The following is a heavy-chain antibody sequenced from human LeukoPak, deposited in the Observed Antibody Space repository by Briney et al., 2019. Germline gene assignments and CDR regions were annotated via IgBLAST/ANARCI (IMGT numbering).Heavy chain of an antibody. D-gene: IGHD3-10*01. CDR2: ISAYNGNT. V-gene: IGHV1-18*04. J-gene: IGHJ6*03. CDR3: ARMRKGTLWFGELPMDV. CDR1: GYTFTSYG. Sequence: ASVKVSCKASGYTFTSYGISWVRQAPGQGLEWMGWISAYNGNTNYAQKLQGRVTMTTDTSTSTAYMELRSLRSDDTAVYYCARMRKGTLWFGELPMDVWGKGTTVTVSS.